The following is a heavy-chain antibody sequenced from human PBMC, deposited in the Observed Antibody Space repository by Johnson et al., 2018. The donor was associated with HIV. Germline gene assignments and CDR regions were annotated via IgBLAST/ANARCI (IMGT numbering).Heavy chain of an antibody. V-gene: IGHV3-23*04. CDR2: ISGRGGST. J-gene: IGHJ3*02. D-gene: IGHD2-8*02. CDR1: GFTFSSYA. CDR3: ARTQVVYAHFDI. Sequence: VQLVESGGGLVQPGGSLRLSCAASGFTFSSYAMSWVRQAPGQGLECVSAISGRGGSTYYADSVKGRFTISRDNSKNTLYLQMNSLRAEDTAVYYCARTQVVYAHFDIWGQGTMVTVSS.